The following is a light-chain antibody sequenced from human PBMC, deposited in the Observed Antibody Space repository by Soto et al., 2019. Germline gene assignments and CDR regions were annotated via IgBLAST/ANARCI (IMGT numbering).Light chain of an antibody. CDR3: QQYDTYSRT. Sequence: DIQMTQSPSALSASVGDRVTITCRASQSVSNWLAWYRQKPGEAPKLLIYEGSTLERGVPSSFSGSGSGTEFTLTISSLQPDDFATFYCQQYDTYSRTFGQGTKV. V-gene: IGKV1-5*03. CDR2: EGS. J-gene: IGKJ1*01. CDR1: QSVSNW.